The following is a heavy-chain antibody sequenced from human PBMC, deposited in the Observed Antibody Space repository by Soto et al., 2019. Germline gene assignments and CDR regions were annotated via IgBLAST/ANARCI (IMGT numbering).Heavy chain of an antibody. CDR1: GYTFTSYY. CDR3: AVGGNYLSMDV. D-gene: IGHD4-4*01. CDR2: INPDGGGT. Sequence: QVQLVQSGAEGKKPGASVKVSCKASGYTFTSYYMHWVRLAPGQGLEWMGIINPDGGGTSYAQQFQGRVIMTRDTSTSTVYMEMSSLRSEDTAVYYCAVGGNYLSMDVWGQGTTVTVSS. J-gene: IGHJ6*02. V-gene: IGHV1-46*01.